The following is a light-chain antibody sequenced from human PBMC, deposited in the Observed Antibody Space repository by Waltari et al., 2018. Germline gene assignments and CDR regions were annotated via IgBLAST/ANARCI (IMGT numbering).Light chain of an antibody. V-gene: IGLV2-23*02. J-gene: IGLJ3*02. Sequence: QSALTQPASVSGSPGQSITISCSGSSGDVVSFTLVPWYQQHPGKAPQLIIYHVDDRPSGVSYRFSASKSGHTASLTISGLQPEDEADYYCCSYAGNKWLFGGGTKVTVL. CDR2: HVD. CDR3: CSYAGNKWL. CDR1: SGDVVSFTL.